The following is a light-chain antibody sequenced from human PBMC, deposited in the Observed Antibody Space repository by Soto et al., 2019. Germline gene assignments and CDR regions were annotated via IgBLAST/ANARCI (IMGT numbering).Light chain of an antibody. CDR3: QNWGTGFQV. V-gene: IGLV4-69*01. J-gene: IGLJ2*01. Sequence: QLVLTQSPSSSASLGASVKLTCTLSSGHISYAIAWHQKQPGKGPRYLMDLNNDGSHSKGDGIPDRFSGSSSGSERYLIISSLQSEDEADYYCQNWGTGFQVFGGGTKLTVL. CDR1: SGHISYA. CDR2: LNNDGSH.